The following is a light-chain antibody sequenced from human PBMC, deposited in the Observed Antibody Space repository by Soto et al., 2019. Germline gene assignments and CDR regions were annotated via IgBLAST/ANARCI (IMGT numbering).Light chain of an antibody. CDR2: DVS. CDR1: SSDVGGYNY. J-gene: IGLJ2*01. V-gene: IGLV2-14*01. Sequence: QSALTQPASGSGSPGQSITISCTGTSSDVGGYNYVSWYQQHPGKAPKLMIYDVSNRPSGVSNRFSGSKSGNTASLTISGLQAEDEADYYCSSYTSSSTRGVFGGGTQLTVL. CDR3: SSYTSSSTRGV.